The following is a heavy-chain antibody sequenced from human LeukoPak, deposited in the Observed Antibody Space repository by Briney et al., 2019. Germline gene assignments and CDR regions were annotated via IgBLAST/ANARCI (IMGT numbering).Heavy chain of an antibody. CDR2: IGTAGDT. CDR3: ARETPSGSGRGFDI. J-gene: IGHJ3*02. V-gene: IGHV3-13*01. Sequence: QSGGSLRLSCAASGFTFSSYDMHWVRQATGKGLEWVSAIGTAGDTYYPGSVKGRFTISRENAKNSLYLQMNSLRAGDTAVYYCARETPSGSGRGFDIWGQGTMVTVSS. D-gene: IGHD1-26*01. CDR1: GFTFSSYD.